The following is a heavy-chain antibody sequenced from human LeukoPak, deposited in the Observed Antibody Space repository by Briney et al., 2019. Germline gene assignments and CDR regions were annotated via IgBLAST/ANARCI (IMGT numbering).Heavy chain of an antibody. CDR1: GGSISSGGYY. V-gene: IGHV4-31*03. D-gene: IGHD6-13*01. J-gene: IGHJ4*02. CDR2: IYYSGST. Sequence: SETLSLTCTVSGGSISSGGYYWSWIRQHPGKGLEWIGYIYYSGSTYYNPSLKSRVTISVDTSKNQFSLKLSSVTAADTAVYYCARPRRYSSRYFDYWGQGTLVTVSS. CDR3: ARPRRYSSRYFDY.